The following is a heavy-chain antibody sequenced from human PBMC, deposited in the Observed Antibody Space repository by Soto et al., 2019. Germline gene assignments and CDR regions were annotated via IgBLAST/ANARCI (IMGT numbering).Heavy chain of an antibody. CDR1: GFTFSSYG. CDR2: ISYDGSNK. J-gene: IGHJ6*03. V-gene: IGHV3-30*18. Sequence: GGSLRLSCAASGFTFSSYGMHWVRQAPGKGLEWVAVISYDGSNKYYADSVKGRFTISRDNSKNTLYLQMNSLRAEDTAVYYGAKGPSPPYQPEIKDIVVVPAAMHTLVYMDVWGKGTTVTVSS. D-gene: IGHD2-2*01. CDR3: AKGPSPPYQPEIKDIVVVPAAMHTLVYMDV.